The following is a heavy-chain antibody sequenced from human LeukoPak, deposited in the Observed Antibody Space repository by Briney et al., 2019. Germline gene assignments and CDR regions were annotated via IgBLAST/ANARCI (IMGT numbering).Heavy chain of an antibody. V-gene: IGHV4-59*01. D-gene: IGHD3-16*01. CDR1: GASFSNDY. CDR3: ARASEGIGYFDT. Sequence: PSETLSLTCTVSGASFSNDYWSWVRQAPGKGLEWIGYIYHNGRTNYSPSLKSRITMSIDTSQKKFSLKVISVTAADTAVYYCARASEGIGYFDTWGRGSLVTVSS. J-gene: IGHJ4*02. CDR2: IYHNGRT.